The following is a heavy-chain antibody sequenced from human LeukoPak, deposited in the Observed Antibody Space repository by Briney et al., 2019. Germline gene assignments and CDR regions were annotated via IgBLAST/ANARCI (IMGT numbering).Heavy chain of an antibody. Sequence: GGSLRLSCAASGFTFSTYAMSWVRQAPGKGLEWVSAISGSGDRTYYADSVKGRLTTSRDNSKNTLYLQMNSLRAEDTAIYYCAKDLAYDSSDYHVIFDCWGQGTLVTVSS. CDR2: ISGSGDRT. V-gene: IGHV3-23*01. D-gene: IGHD3-22*01. J-gene: IGHJ4*02. CDR3: AKDLAYDSSDYHVIFDC. CDR1: GFTFSTYA.